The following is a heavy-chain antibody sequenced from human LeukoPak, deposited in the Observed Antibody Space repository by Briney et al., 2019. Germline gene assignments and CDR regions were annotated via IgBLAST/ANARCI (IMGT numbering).Heavy chain of an antibody. CDR2: TYYRSKWYN. J-gene: IGHJ4*02. D-gene: IGHD6-19*01. CDR1: GDSVSRDSIA. CDR3: TRDEQWLVYFDC. Sequence: SQTLSLTCAISGDSVSRDSIAWNWIRQSPSRGLEWLGRTYYRSKWYNDYAESVKSRITINPDTSKNQFSLQLNSVTPEDTAVYYCTRDEQWLVYFDCWGQGTLVTVSS. V-gene: IGHV6-1*01.